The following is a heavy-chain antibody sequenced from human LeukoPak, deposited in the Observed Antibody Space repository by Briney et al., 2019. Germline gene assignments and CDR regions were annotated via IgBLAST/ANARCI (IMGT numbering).Heavy chain of an antibody. J-gene: IGHJ4*02. CDR1: GFTFTKYW. V-gene: IGHV3-7*03. D-gene: IGHD5-12*01. Sequence: TGGSLRLTCAASGFTFTKYWMTWVRQAPGKGLEWVGNIKQDGSDKNYMDSVKGRFTISRDNAKNSMYLQMNSLRAEDTALYYCAKDKALRYSGYDWDLDSWGQGTLVIVSS. CDR3: AKDKALRYSGYDWDLDS. CDR2: IKQDGSDK.